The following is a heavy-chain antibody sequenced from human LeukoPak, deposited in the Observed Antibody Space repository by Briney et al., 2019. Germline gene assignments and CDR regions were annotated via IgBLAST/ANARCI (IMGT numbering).Heavy chain of an antibody. V-gene: IGHV4-34*01. CDR1: GGSFSGYY. CDR2: INHSGST. D-gene: IGHD6-6*01. Sequence: SETLSLTCAVSGGSFSGYYWSWIRQPPGKGLEWIGEINHSGSTTYNPSLMSRVTTSVDTTTNKFSLKLSSVTAADTAVYYCARHKYSSSSGAYLRYAFDIWGQGTMVTVSS. J-gene: IGHJ3*02. CDR3: ARHKYSSSSGAYLRYAFDI.